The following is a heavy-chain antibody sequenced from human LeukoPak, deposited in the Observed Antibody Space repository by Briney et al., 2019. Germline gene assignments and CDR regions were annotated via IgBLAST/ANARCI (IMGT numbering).Heavy chain of an antibody. CDR3: ATTLPEWGYFDY. V-gene: IGHV4-31*03. Sequence: PSESLSLTCTVSGGSLSSGGYYWSWIRQHPGKGLGWIRYIYYIGSTYYNPSLKSRITISVDTSKNQFSLKLSSVTAADTAVYYCATTLPEWGYFDYWGQGTLVTVSS. CDR1: GGSLSSGGYY. D-gene: IGHD1-26*01. CDR2: IYYIGST. J-gene: IGHJ4*02.